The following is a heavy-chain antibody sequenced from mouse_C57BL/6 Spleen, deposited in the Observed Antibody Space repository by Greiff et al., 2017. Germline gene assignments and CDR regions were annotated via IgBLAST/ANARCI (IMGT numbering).Heavy chain of an antibody. Sequence: QVQLQQSGAELARPGASVKMSCKASGYTFTSYTMHWVKQRPGQGLEWIGYIDPSSGDTKYNQKFKDKATLTADKSSSTAYMQLSSLTSEDSAVYYCAREGYYRGFDYFDYWGQGTTLTVSS. J-gene: IGHJ2*01. CDR1: GYTFTSYT. D-gene: IGHD2-3*01. CDR2: IDPSSGDT. CDR3: AREGYYRGFDYFDY. V-gene: IGHV1-4*01.